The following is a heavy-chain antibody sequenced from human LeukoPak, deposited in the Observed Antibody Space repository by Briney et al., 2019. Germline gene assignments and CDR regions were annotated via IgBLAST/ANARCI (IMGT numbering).Heavy chain of an antibody. CDR3: ARDGPYSSSWTGDFDY. CDR1: GGSITTTNF. V-gene: IGHV4-4*02. D-gene: IGHD6-13*01. CDR2: ISLAGRT. J-gene: IGHJ4*02. Sequence: PSGTLSLTCAVSGGSITTTNFWSWVRQPPGGGLEWIGEISLAGRTQYNPSLRGRVHISIDESKNHLYQTLASVTAADTAVYYCARDGPYSSSWTGDFDYWGQGTLVTVSS.